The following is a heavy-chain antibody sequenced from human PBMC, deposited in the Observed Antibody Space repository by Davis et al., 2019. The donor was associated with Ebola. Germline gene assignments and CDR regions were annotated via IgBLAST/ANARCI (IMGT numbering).Heavy chain of an antibody. V-gene: IGHV1-18*01. CDR3: ARVPYSSGWISNWFDP. J-gene: IGHJ5*02. CDR1: GYTFTSYG. CDR2: ISAYNGNT. Sequence: ASVKVSCKASGYTFTSYGISWVRQAPGQGLEWMGWISAYNGNTNYAQKLQGRVTMTTDTSTSTVYMDLRSLRSDETAVYYCARVPYSSGWISNWFDPWGQGTLVTVSS. D-gene: IGHD6-19*01.